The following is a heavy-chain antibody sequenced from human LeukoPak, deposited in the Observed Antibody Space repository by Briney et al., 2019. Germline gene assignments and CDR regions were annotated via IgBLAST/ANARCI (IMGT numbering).Heavy chain of an antibody. CDR1: GYTFTNYG. CDR2: IIPIFGTA. J-gene: IGHJ6*03. D-gene: IGHD5-24*01. V-gene: IGHV1-69*13. CDR3: ARAPGEMAAPYYYYYYMDV. Sequence: PGASVKVSCKASGYTFTNYGITWVRQAPGQGLEWMGGIIPIFGTANYAQKFQGRVTITADESTSTAYMELSSLRSEDTAVYYCARAPGEMAAPYYYYYYMDVWGKGTTVTISS.